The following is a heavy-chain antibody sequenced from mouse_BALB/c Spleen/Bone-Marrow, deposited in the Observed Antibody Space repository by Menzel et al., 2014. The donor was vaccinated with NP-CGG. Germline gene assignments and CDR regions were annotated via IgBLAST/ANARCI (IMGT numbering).Heavy chain of an antibody. CDR2: IYPGDGDT. Sequence: QVTLNESGAELVRPGSSVKISCESSGYVFSTYWINWVKQRPGQGLEWIGQIYPGDGDTDYTGKFKDKATLTADKSSNTAYMQLSSLTSEDSAVYFCARGGISVDYWGQGTTLTVSS. CDR1: GYVFSTYW. J-gene: IGHJ2*01. V-gene: IGHV1-80*01. CDR3: ARGGISVDY.